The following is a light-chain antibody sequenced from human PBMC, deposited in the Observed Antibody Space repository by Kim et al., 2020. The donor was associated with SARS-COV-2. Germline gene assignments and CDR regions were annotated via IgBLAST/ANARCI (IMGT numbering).Light chain of an antibody. CDR2: GAS. J-gene: IGKJ1*01. Sequence: DIQMTQSPSSLSASVGDRVTITCRASQDIGNYLAWYQQEPGKVPKLLISGASALQSGVPSRFGGSGSGTHFTLTITSLQPGDVGSYYCQRYDSPPWTFGPGTRVAIK. V-gene: IGKV1-27*01. CDR1: QDIGNY. CDR3: QRYDSPPWT.